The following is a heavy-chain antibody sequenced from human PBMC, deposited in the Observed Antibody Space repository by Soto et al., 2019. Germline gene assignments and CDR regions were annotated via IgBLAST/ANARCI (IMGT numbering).Heavy chain of an antibody. CDR2: IFYSGST. D-gene: IGHD6-19*01. V-gene: IGHV4-59*01. CDR3: ARERITGAGSCFDY. Sequence: SETLSLTCTVSAGSISSNYWSWIRQPPGKGLEWIGYIFYSGSTNYNPSLRSRFTMAVDTSKNHFSLKLSSVTAAGTAVYYWARERITGAGSCFDYWGQGTLVTVSS. CDR1: AGSISSNY. J-gene: IGHJ4*02.